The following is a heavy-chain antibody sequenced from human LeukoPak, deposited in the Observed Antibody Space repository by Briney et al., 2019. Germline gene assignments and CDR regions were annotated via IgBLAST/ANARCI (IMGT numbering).Heavy chain of an antibody. V-gene: IGHV3-23*01. J-gene: IGHJ6*02. CDR2: ISGSGPNT. Sequence: GGSLRLSCAASGFTFSSYAMSWVRQAPGKGLEWVSGISGSGPNTYYADSVKGRFTISRDNSKNTLYLQMNSLRADDTAVYYCAKDRSDNSSWYCMDVWGLGTTVTVSS. CDR3: AKDRSDNSSWYCMDV. D-gene: IGHD6-13*01. CDR1: GFTFSSYA.